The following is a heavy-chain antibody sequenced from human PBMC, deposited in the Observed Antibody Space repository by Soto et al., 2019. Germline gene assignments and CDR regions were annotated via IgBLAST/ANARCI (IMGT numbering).Heavy chain of an antibody. D-gene: IGHD3-22*01. CDR3: ASHYSDNNGLDF. CDR2: LSGSGGST. CDR1: GFTFNSYA. Sequence: SGGSLRLSCAASGFTFNSYAMSWVRQAPGKGLEWVSVLSGSGGSTYYADSVQGRFTISRDNSKNTLFLQMNSLKAADTAIYYCASHYSDNNGLDFWGQGTLVTVSS. V-gene: IGHV3-23*01. J-gene: IGHJ4*02.